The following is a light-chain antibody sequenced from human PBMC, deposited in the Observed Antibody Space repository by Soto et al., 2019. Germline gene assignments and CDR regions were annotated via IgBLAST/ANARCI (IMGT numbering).Light chain of an antibody. CDR2: WAS. J-gene: IGKJ1*01. Sequence: DIVMTQSPDSLAVSLVERATINCKSSQIVLYSSNNKNYLAWYQQKPGQPPKLLIYWASNRESGVPDRFSGRGSGTHFTLTISSLQAEDVAFYYCQQYYSSPDGGTFGQGSKVDI. V-gene: IGKV4-1*01. CDR3: QQYYSSPDGGT. CDR1: QIVLYSSNNKNY.